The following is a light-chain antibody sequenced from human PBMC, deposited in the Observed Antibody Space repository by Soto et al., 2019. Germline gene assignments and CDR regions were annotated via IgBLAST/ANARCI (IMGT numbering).Light chain of an antibody. Sequence: QSALTQPASVSGSPGQSITISCTGTSSDVGGYKYVSWYQQHPGKAPKLMIYDVSNRPSGVSDRFSGSKSGNTASLTISGLQAEDEADYYCSSYTGSSTLYVFGAGTKLTVL. CDR3: SSYTGSSTLYV. CDR2: DVS. CDR1: SSDVGGYKY. J-gene: IGLJ1*01. V-gene: IGLV2-14*03.